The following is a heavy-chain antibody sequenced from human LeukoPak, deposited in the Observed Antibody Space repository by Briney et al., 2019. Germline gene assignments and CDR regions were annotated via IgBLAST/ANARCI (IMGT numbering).Heavy chain of an antibody. V-gene: IGHV1-2*02. CDR1: GYTFTGYY. D-gene: IGHD1-26*01. CDR3: ARASGRYSDAFDI. J-gene: IGHJ3*02. CDR2: INPNSGGT. Sequence: ASVKVSCKASGYTFTGYYMHWVRQAPGQGLEWMGWINPNSGGTNYAQNFQGRVTITRDTSISTAYMELSRLRSDDTALYYCARASGRYSDAFDIWGQGTMVTVSS.